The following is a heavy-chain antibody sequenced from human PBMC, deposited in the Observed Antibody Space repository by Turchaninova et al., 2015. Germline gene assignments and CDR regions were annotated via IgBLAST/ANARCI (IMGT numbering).Heavy chain of an antibody. CDR2: IYADDDK. J-gene: IGHJ3*02. V-gene: IGHV2-5*02. D-gene: IGHD1-20*01. Sequence: QTTLKESGPTLVKPTQTLTLTCTFSGFSPRPSGVGVGSIRLPPKKALAWLALIYADDDKRYSPSLRSRLTITKDTSKNQVVLTMTNMDPVDTATYYCAHRRPLTADAFDIWGQGTMVAVSS. CDR3: AHRRPLTADAFDI. CDR1: GFSPRPSGVG.